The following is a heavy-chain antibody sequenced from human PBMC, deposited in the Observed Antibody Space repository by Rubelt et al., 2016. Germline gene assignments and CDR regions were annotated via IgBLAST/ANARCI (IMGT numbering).Heavy chain of an antibody. CDR1: GGSFSGYY. V-gene: IGHV4-34*01. CDR3: AISSRLAPSGGGWFDP. D-gene: IGHD3-10*01. Sequence: QVQLQQWGAGLLKPSETLSLTCAVYGGSFSGYYWSWIRQPPGKGLEWIGEINHSGSTNYNPSLKSRVTISVDTSKNQVSLKLSSVTAADTAVYYCAISSRLAPSGGGWFDPWGQGTLVTVSS. CDR2: INHSGST. J-gene: IGHJ5*02.